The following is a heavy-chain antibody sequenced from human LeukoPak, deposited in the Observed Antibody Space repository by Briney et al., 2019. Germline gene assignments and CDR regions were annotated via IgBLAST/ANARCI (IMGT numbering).Heavy chain of an antibody. CDR3: AKADRGWQVAKFYFDY. CDR1: GFTFSSYA. V-gene: IGHV3-23*01. J-gene: IGHJ4*02. D-gene: IGHD6-19*01. CDR2: ISGRGVST. Sequence: PGGSLRLSCAASGFTFSSYAMSWVRQAPGKGLEWVSVISGRGVSTYYAESVKGRFTISRDNSKNALYLQMNSLRAEDTAVYYCAKADRGWQVAKFYFDYWGQGTLVTVSS.